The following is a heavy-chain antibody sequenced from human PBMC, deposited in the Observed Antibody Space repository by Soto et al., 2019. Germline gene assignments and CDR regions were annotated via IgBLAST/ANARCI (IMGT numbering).Heavy chain of an antibody. V-gene: IGHV1-46*01. Sequence: ASVKVSCKASGYTFTSYYMHWVRQAPGQGLEWMGIINPSGGSTSYAQKFQGRVTMTRDTSTSTVYMELSSLRSEDTAVYYCARDQTIFGVVTNYYYYGMDVWGQGTTVTVPS. CDR2: INPSGGST. J-gene: IGHJ6*02. CDR3: ARDQTIFGVVTNYYYYGMDV. CDR1: GYTFTSYY. D-gene: IGHD3-3*01.